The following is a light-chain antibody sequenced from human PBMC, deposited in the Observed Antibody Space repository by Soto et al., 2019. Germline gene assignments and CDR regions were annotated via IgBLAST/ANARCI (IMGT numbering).Light chain of an antibody. CDR3: QSYDSSLSGYV. V-gene: IGLV1-40*01. CDR1: SSNIGAGYD. J-gene: IGLJ1*01. Sequence: VLTQPPSVSGAPGQRVTISCTGSSSNIGAGYDVHWYRQLPGAAPKLLIYANTNRPSGVPGRFSGSKSGTSASLAITGLQAEDEADYYCQSYDSSLSGYVFGTGTKVTVL. CDR2: ANT.